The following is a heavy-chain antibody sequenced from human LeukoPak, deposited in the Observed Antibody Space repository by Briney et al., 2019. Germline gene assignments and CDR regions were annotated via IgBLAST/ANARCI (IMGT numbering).Heavy chain of an antibody. D-gene: IGHD6-13*01. Sequence: SQTLSLTCTVSGGSISSGDYYWSWIRQPPGKGLEWIGYIYYSGSTYYNPSLESRVTISLDTSKNQFSLKLPSVIAADTAVYYCARDLKAAAGTDCGWFDPWGQGTLVTVSS. CDR1: GGSISSGDYY. CDR2: IYYSGST. CDR3: ARDLKAAAGTDCGWFDP. V-gene: IGHV4-30-4*01. J-gene: IGHJ5*02.